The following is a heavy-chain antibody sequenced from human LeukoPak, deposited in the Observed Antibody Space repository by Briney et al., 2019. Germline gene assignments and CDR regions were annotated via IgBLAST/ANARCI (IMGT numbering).Heavy chain of an antibody. CDR1: GFTFSSYE. D-gene: IGHD6-13*01. V-gene: IGHV3-48*03. CDR2: ISSSGSTI. CDR3: ARGNGYSSSWYTIGFDY. J-gene: IGHJ4*02. Sequence: GGSLRLSCAASGFTFSSYEMNWVRQAPGKGLEWVSYISSSGSTIYYADSVKGRFTISRDNSKNTLYLQMNSLRAEDTAVYYCARGNGYSSSWYTIGFDYWGQGTLVTVSS.